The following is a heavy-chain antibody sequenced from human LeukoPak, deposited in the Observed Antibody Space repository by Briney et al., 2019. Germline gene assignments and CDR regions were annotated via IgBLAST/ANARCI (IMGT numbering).Heavy chain of an antibody. CDR1: GFTFSRLW. J-gene: IGHJ4*02. CDR2: INEDGSVE. D-gene: IGHD1-26*01. CDR3: AKGGWLDN. V-gene: IGHV3-7*01. Sequence: GGSLRLSCTASGFTFSRLWMSWVRQAPGKGLEWVAKINEDGSVEYYVDSVKGRVTISRDNAKTPVSLQLNSLRVEDTAVYYCAKGGWLDNWGQGTLVIVSS.